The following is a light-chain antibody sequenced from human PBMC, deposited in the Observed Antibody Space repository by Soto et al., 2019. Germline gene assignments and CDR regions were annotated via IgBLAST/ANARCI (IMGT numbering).Light chain of an antibody. CDR1: QSVSSSY. V-gene: IGKV3D-20*02. Sequence: EIVLTQSPGTLSSSPGERATLSCRASQSVSSSYLAWYQQKPGQAPRLLIYGASSRATGIPDRFSGSGSGTDFTLTISSLQSEDFAVYYCQQRSNWPVTFGQGTRLEIK. J-gene: IGKJ5*01. CDR2: GAS. CDR3: QQRSNWPVT.